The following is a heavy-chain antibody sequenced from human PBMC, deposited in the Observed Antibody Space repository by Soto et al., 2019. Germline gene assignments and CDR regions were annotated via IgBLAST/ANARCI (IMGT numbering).Heavy chain of an antibody. J-gene: IGHJ6*03. CDR3: ARDFEPALRCSSTSCRVYYYYYMDV. D-gene: IGHD2-2*01. CDR2: IIPILGIA. CDR1: GGTFSSYT. V-gene: IGHV1-69*08. Sequence: QVQLVQSGAEVKKPGSSVKVSCKASGGTFSSYTISWVRQAPGQGLEWMGRIIPILGIANYAQKFQGRVTITADKSTSTAYMELSSLRSEDTAVYYCARDFEPALRCSSTSCRVYYYYYMDVWGKGTTVTVSS.